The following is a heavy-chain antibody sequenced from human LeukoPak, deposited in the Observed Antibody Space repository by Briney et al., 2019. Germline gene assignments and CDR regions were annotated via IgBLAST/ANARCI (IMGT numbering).Heavy chain of an antibody. CDR1: GFTFSNAW. V-gene: IGHV3-15*01. Sequence: GGSLRLSCAASGFTFSNAWMSWVRQAPGKGLEWVGRIKSKSDYGTTDYAAPVKGKFTISRDDSKNTLYLQMNCLKTEDTAMYYCTRVTAYYDYGMDVWGQGTTVTVSS. CDR3: TRVTAYYDYGMDV. D-gene: IGHD2-21*02. J-gene: IGHJ6*02. CDR2: IKSKSDYGTT.